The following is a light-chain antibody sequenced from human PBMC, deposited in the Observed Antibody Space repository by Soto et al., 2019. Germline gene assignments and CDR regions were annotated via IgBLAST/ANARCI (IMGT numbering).Light chain of an antibody. Sequence: DIQMTQSPSSVSASVGDRVTITCRASQPVSNWLAWYQQKPGKAHKLLIYAASKLQIGVPSRFSGSGSGTDFTLTISSLQPEDFATYYCQQANGFPPLTFGGGTTVEIK. CDR3: QQANGFPPLT. CDR1: QPVSNW. V-gene: IGKV1-12*01. J-gene: IGKJ4*01. CDR2: AAS.